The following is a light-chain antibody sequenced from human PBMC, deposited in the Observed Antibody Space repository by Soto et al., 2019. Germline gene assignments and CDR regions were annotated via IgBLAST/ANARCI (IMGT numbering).Light chain of an antibody. Sequence: QSVLTQPPSVSAAPGHKVTIFCSGSSSNIGNNYVSWYQQLPGTAPKLLIYDNNKRPSGIPDRFSGSKSGTSATLGITGLQTGDEADYYCGTWDSSLSARYVFGTGTKVTVL. V-gene: IGLV1-51*01. CDR3: GTWDSSLSARYV. CDR1: SSNIGNNY. CDR2: DNN. J-gene: IGLJ1*01.